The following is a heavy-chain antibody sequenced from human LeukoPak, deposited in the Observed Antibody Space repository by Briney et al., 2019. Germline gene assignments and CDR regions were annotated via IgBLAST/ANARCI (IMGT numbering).Heavy chain of an antibody. CDR3: ATVFDY. CDR1: GFTFTNYW. CDR2: INNDGSGT. V-gene: IGHV3-74*01. J-gene: IGHJ4*02. Sequence: GGSLRLSCAASGFTFTNYWMHWVRQAPGQGLVWVARINNDGSGTSYADSVKGRFTVSRDNAQNTLSLQMNSLRVEDSAVYYCATVFDYWGQGILVTVSS.